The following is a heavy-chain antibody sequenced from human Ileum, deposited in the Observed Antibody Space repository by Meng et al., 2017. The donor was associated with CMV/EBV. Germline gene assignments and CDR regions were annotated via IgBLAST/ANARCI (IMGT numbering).Heavy chain of an antibody. J-gene: IGHJ4*02. CDR2: INHSGST. Sequence: SETLSLTCAVYGGSFSGYYWSWIRQPPGKGLEWIGEINHSGSTNYNPSLKSRVTISVDTSKNQFSLKLSSVTAADTAVYYCARPYCGGDCDSGPRYFFDSWGQGTLVTVSS. CDR1: GGSFSGYY. V-gene: IGHV4-34*01. CDR3: ARPYCGGDCDSGPRYFFDS. D-gene: IGHD2-21*01.